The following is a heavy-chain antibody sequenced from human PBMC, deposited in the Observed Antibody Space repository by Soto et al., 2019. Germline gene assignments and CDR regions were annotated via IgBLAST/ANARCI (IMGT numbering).Heavy chain of an antibody. D-gene: IGHD3-10*01. Sequence: QVQLQQWGAGLLKPSETLSLTCAVYGGSFSGYQWTWIRQTPGKGLEWLGEINDSGNINYNPSLKSRVTILVDTAKKQIYLKLSSVTAAHTAVYYCARGLILWFGELSRRGGYYYYMDVWGKGTSVTVSS. CDR2: INDSGNI. V-gene: IGHV4-34*01. CDR3: ARGLILWFGELSRRGGYYYYMDV. CDR1: GGSFSGYQ. J-gene: IGHJ6*03.